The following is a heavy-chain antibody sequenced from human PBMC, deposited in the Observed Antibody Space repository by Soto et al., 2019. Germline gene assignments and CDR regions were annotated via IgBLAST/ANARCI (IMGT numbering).Heavy chain of an antibody. CDR2: ISYDGSNK. J-gene: IGHJ6*02. CDR3: AKDEPDILTGYYNYYYYGMDV. CDR1: GFTFSSYG. Sequence: GGSLRLSCAASGFTFSSYGMHWVRQAPGKGLEWVAVISYDGSNKYYADSVKGRFTISRDNSKNTLYLQMNSLRAEDTAVYYCAKDEPDILTGYYNYYYYGMDVWGQGTTVTVSS. V-gene: IGHV3-30*18. D-gene: IGHD3-9*01.